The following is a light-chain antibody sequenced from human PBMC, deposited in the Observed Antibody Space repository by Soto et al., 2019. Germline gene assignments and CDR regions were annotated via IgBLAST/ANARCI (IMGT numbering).Light chain of an antibody. CDR3: LQGTHWPWT. CDR2: EVS. V-gene: IGKV2-30*02. J-gene: IGKJ1*01. CDR1: QSLIHGDGNTY. Sequence: DVVMTQSPLFLPVTLGQPASISCRSSQSLIHGDGNTYLSWFQQRPGQSPRRLIYEVSDRDSGVPDRFTGSGSGTDFTLNISRVEAEDVGVYYCLQGTHWPWTFGQGTEVEIK.